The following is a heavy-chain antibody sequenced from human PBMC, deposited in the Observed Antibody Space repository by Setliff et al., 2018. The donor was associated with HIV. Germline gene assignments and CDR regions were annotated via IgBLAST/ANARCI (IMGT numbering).Heavy chain of an antibody. CDR2: INIRSGNT. V-gene: IGHV1-18*01. D-gene: IGHD2-21*01. Sequence: GASVKVSCKASGYSFTTSGVSWVRQAPGQGLEWMGWINIRSGNTNYAQKFQGRVTMTTDTSTSTAYMGLRSLRSDDTAVYYCGRSRRDCGGGACKSDWFDPWGQGILVTVSS. J-gene: IGHJ5*02. CDR1: GYSFTTSG. CDR3: GRSRRDCGGGACKSDWFDP.